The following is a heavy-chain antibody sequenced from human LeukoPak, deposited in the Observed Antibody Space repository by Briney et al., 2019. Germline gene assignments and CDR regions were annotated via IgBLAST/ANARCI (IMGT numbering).Heavy chain of an antibody. Sequence: GGSLRLSCAASGFTFSSYSMNWVRQAPGKGLEWVSSISSNSSYIYYADSVKGRFTISRDNAKNSLYLQMNSLRAEDTAVYYCARDRYYDYVWETFDYWGQGTLVTVSS. CDR1: GFTFSSYS. J-gene: IGHJ4*02. D-gene: IGHD3-16*01. CDR3: ARDRYYDYVWETFDY. CDR2: ISSNSSYI. V-gene: IGHV3-21*01.